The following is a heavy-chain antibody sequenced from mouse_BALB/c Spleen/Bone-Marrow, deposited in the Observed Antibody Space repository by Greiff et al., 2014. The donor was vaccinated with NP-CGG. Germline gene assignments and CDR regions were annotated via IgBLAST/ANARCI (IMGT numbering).Heavy chain of an antibody. D-gene: IGHD2-14*01. CDR3: ASYRYAWYFDV. CDR1: GFNIKDTY. J-gene: IGHJ1*01. Sequence: EVQLQQPGVELVKPGASVKLSCTASGFNIKDTYLHWVKQRPEQGLEWIGRIDPANGNTKYDPKFQGKATITADTSSSTAYLQLSSLTSEDTAVYYCASYRYAWYFDVWGAGTTVTVSS. CDR2: IDPANGNT. V-gene: IGHV14-3*02.